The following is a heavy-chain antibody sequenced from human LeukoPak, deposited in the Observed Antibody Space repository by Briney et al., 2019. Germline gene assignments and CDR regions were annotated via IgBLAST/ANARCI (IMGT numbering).Heavy chain of an antibody. Sequence: PSETLSLTCTVSGYSISSGYYWGWIRQPPGKGLEWIGSIYHSGSTYYNPSLKSRVTISVDTSKNQFSLKLSSVTAADTAVYYCARDSRARRFDYWGQGTLVTVSS. V-gene: IGHV4-38-2*02. CDR1: GYSISSGYY. D-gene: IGHD1-26*01. CDR3: ARDSRARRFDY. CDR2: IYHSGST. J-gene: IGHJ4*02.